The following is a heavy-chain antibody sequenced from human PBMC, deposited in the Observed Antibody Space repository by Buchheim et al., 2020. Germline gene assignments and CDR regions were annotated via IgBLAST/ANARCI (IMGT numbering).Heavy chain of an antibody. J-gene: IGHJ4*02. Sequence: EVQLVESGGGLVQPGGSLRLSCATSGFTFNSHWMSWVRRAPGKGLEWVATINPSGRHTSYVESVKGRFTISRDNAKNSLFLEMTGLRAEDTAVYYCAPRGGSSDVPHSSGWSPLDYWGQGTL. CDR3: APRGGSSDVPHSSGWSPLDY. CDR1: GFTFNSHW. CDR2: INPSGRHT. D-gene: IGHD6-19*01. V-gene: IGHV3-7*03.